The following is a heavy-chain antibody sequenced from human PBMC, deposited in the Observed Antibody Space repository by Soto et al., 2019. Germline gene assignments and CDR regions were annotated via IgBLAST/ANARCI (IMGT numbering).Heavy chain of an antibody. V-gene: IGHV1-8*01. CDR2: MNPNSGNT. Sequence: GASVKVSCKASGYTLTSYDINWVRQATGQGLEWMGWMNPNSGNTGYAQKFRGRVTMTRNTSISTAYMELSSLRSEDTAVYYCARGQSFDYDFWSGYYAYYYYYMDVWGKGITVTVSS. CDR1: GYTLTSYD. CDR3: ARGQSFDYDFWSGYYAYYYYYMDV. D-gene: IGHD3-3*01. J-gene: IGHJ6*03.